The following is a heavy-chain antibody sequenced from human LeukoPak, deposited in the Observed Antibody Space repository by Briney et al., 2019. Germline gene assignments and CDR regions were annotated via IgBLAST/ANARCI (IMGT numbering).Heavy chain of an antibody. J-gene: IGHJ4*02. CDR1: GFTFSSYA. V-gene: IGHV3-23*01. Sequence: GGSLRLSCAASGFTFSSYAMSWVRQAPGKGLEWVSAISGSGGSTYYADSVKGWFTISRDNSKNTLYLQMNSLRAEDTAVYSCAKDHSYYYASSGYYDYWGQGTLVTVSS. CDR2: ISGSGGST. D-gene: IGHD3-22*01. CDR3: AKDHSYYYASSGYYDY.